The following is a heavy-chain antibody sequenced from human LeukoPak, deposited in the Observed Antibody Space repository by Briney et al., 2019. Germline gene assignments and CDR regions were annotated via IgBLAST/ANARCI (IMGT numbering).Heavy chain of an antibody. Sequence: PGGSLRLSCAASGFIFSSTYMNWVRQAPGKGLEWVSVIYSSGSTYYTDSVKGRCTISRDNSKNSLYLQMNSLRAEDTAVYYCARNLAFDVWGQGTMVTVAS. CDR3: ARNLAFDV. V-gene: IGHV3-53*01. J-gene: IGHJ3*01. CDR1: GFIFSSTY. CDR2: IYSSGST.